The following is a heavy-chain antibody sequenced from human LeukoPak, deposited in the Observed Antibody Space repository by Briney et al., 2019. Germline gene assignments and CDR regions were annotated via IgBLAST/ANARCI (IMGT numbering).Heavy chain of an antibody. CDR3: TTDVFLAYGSGSPYYFDY. Sequence: GGSLRLSCAASGFTFRTSGMNWVRQAPGKGLEWVGRIKSKTDGGTTDYAAPVKGRFTISRDDSKNTLYLQMNSLKTEDTAVYYCTTDVFLAYGSGSPYYFDYWGQGTLVTVSS. CDR1: GFTFRTSG. J-gene: IGHJ4*02. CDR2: IKSKTDGGTT. V-gene: IGHV3-15*01. D-gene: IGHD3-10*01.